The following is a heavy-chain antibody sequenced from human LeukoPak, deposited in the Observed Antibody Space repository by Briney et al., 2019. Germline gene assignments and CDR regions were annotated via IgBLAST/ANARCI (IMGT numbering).Heavy chain of an antibody. CDR3: ATGGGDWYSDL. Sequence: ASVKVSCKASGYTFTNYDISWVRQAPGKGDEWMGWISPYNGNTDSAQEFQDRVTLTTDTSTSTAYMELRSLTSDDSAVYYCATGGGDWYSDLWGRGTLVTVSS. CDR2: ISPYNGNT. D-gene: IGHD3-10*01. V-gene: IGHV1-18*01. CDR1: GYTFTNYD. J-gene: IGHJ2*01.